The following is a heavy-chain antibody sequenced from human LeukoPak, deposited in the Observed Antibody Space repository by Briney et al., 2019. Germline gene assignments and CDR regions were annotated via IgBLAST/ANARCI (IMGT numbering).Heavy chain of an antibody. D-gene: IGHD2-2*01. CDR1: GFTFSSYW. CDR2: IKQDGSEK. Sequence: GGSLRLSCAASGFTFSSYWMSWVRQAPGKGLEWVANIKQDGSEKYYVDSVKGRFTISRDNAKNSLYLQMNSLRAEDTAVYYCARDICSSTSWHSFDYWGQGTLVTVSS. J-gene: IGHJ4*02. CDR3: ARDICSSTSWHSFDY. V-gene: IGHV3-7*01.